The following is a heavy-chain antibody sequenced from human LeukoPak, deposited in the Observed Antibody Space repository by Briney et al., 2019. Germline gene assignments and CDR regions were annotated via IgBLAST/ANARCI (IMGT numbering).Heavy chain of an antibody. Sequence: GGSLRLSCAASGFTFSSYWMSWVRQAPGKGLEWVANIKQDGGEKYYVDSVKGRFTISRDNAKNSLYLQMNSLRAEDTAVYYCARGSRRYSSTRGDAFDIWGQGTIVTVSS. CDR2: IKQDGGEK. J-gene: IGHJ3*02. CDR3: ARGSRRYSSTRGDAFDI. D-gene: IGHD6-13*01. V-gene: IGHV3-7*04. CDR1: GFTFSSYW.